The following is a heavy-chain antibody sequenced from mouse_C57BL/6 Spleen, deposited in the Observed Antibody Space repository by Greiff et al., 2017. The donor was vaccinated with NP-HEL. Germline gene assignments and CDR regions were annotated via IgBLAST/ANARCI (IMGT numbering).Heavy chain of an antibody. D-gene: IGHD4-1*01. CDR2: ISDGGSYT. CDR1: GFTFSSYA. V-gene: IGHV5-4*01. J-gene: IGHJ3*01. CDR3: ARDDWGRFAY. Sequence: DVKLVESGGGLVKPGGSLKLSCAASGFTFSSYAMSWVRQTPEKRLEWVATISDGGSYTYYPDNAKGRFTISRDNAKNNLYLQMSHLKSEDTAMYYCARDDWGRFAYWGQGTLVTVSA.